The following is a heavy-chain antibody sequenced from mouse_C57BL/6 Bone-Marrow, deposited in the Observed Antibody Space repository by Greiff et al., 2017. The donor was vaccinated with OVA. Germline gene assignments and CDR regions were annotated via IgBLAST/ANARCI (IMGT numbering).Heavy chain of an antibody. V-gene: IGHV1-80*01. Sequence: VQLQQSGAELVKPGASVKLSCKASGYAFTSYWMNWVKQRPGKGLEWIGQIYPGDGDTNYNGKFKGKATLTADKSSSPAYMPLSSLTSEDSAVYVCARPYGSTLWYFDDWGKGTTVTVSS. CDR3: ARPYGSTLWYFDD. CDR1: GYAFTSYW. CDR2: IYPGDGDT. J-gene: IGHJ1*03. D-gene: IGHD1-1*01.